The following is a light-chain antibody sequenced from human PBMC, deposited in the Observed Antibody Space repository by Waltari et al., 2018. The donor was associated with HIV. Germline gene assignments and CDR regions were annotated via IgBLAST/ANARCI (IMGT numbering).Light chain of an antibody. CDR3: QQRSNWPKT. V-gene: IGKV3-11*01. J-gene: IGKJ2*01. CDR1: QSVSRY. CDR2: DAS. Sequence: EIVLTQSPATLSLSPGERATLSCRASQSVSRYLAWYQQNPGQAPRLLIYDASNRATGIPARFSGSGSGTDFTFTISSLEPEDFAVYYCQQRSNWPKTFGQGTKLEIK.